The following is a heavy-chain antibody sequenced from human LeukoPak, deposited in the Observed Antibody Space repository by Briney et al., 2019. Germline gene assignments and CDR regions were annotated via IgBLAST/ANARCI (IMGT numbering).Heavy chain of an antibody. V-gene: IGHV4-34*01. J-gene: IGHJ4*02. CDR3: TRDRIATDY. Sequence: SETLSLTCAVYGGSFSGYYWSWIRQPPGKGLEWIGEINHSGSTNYNPSLKSRVTISVDTSKNQFSLKLSSVTAADTAVYYCTRDRIATDYWGQGTLVTVSS. CDR1: GGSFSGYY. D-gene: IGHD2-21*01. CDR2: INHSGST.